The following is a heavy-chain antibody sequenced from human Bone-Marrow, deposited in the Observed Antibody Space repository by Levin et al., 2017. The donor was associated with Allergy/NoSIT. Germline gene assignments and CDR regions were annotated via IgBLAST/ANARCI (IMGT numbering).Heavy chain of an antibody. CDR1: GFTFTNYV. CDR3: AREDLYFYGSGSYYTFDL. D-gene: IGHD3-10*01. Sequence: SCAASGFTFTNYVMSWVRQTPGKGLEWVSSISATGGTTWYADSVKGRFTISRDKSKNTLSLEMNSLSGEDTAVYYCAREDLYFYGSGSYYTFDLWGQGTLVTVSS. J-gene: IGHJ4*02. V-gene: IGHV3-23*01. CDR2: ISATGGTT.